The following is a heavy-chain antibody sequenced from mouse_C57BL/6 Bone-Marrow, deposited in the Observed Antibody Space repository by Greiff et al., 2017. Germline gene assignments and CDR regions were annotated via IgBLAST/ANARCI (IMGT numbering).Heavy chain of an antibody. D-gene: IGHD4-1*01. V-gene: IGHV1-55*01. Sequence: QVQLKQPGAELVKPGASVKMSCKASGYTFTSYWITWVKQRPGQGLEWIGDIYPGSGSTNHNEKFKSKATLTVDTSSSTAYMQLSSLTSEDSAVYYCARYKTGTLFDYWGQGTTRTVSS. CDR2: IYPGSGST. J-gene: IGHJ2*01. CDR1: GYTFTSYW. CDR3: ARYKTGTLFDY.